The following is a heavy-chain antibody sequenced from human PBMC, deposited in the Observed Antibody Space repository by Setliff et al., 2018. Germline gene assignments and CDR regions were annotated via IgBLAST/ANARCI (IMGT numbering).Heavy chain of an antibody. V-gene: IGHV2-70*11. CDR3: ARLTGSVLGEAFDN. D-gene: IGHD1-1*01. Sequence: SGPTLVNPTQTLTLTCTFSGFSLSTSGMCVSWIRQPPGKALEWLARIDWDDDKYYSTSLKTRLTISKDTSKNQVVLTMTNMDPVDTATYYCARLTGSVLGEAFDNWGQGTMVTVSS. J-gene: IGHJ3*02. CDR2: IDWDDDK. CDR1: GFSLSTSGMC.